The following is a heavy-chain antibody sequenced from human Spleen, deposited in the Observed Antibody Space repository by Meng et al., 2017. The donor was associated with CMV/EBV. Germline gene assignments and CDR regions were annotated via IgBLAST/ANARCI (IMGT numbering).Heavy chain of an antibody. CDR2: ISWNSGSI. CDR1: GFTFDDYA. CDR3: ARYRDAFDI. Sequence: GGSLRLSCAASGFTFDDYAMHWVRQAPGKGLEWVSRISWNSGSIGYADSVKGRFTISRDNAKNSLYLQMNSLRAEDTAVYYCARYRDAFDIWGQGTMVTVSS. J-gene: IGHJ3*02. V-gene: IGHV3-9*01.